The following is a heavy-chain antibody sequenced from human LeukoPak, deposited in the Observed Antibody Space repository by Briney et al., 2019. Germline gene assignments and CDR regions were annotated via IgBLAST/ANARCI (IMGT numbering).Heavy chain of an antibody. Sequence: ASVKVSCKASRYTFTGYYMHWVRQAPGQGLEWMGWINPNSGGTNYAQKFQGRVTMTRDTSISTAYMELSRLRSDDTAVYYCARDSAVRHFWSGYYGYWGQGTLVAVSS. CDR2: INPNSGGT. CDR3: ARDSAVRHFWSGYYGY. J-gene: IGHJ4*02. CDR1: RYTFTGYY. V-gene: IGHV1-2*02. D-gene: IGHD3-3*02.